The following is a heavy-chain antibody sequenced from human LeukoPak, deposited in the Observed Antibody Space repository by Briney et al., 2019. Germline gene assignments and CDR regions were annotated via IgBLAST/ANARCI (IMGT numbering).Heavy chain of an antibody. Sequence: GSSVKVSCKASGGTFSSYAISWVRQAPGQGLEWMGRIIPILGIANYAQKFQSRVTITADKSTSTAYMELSSLRSEDTAVYYGARGRVAAAGNWFDPWGQGTLVTVSS. CDR3: ARGRVAAAGNWFDP. J-gene: IGHJ5*02. V-gene: IGHV1-69*04. D-gene: IGHD6-13*01. CDR2: IIPILGIA. CDR1: GGTFSSYA.